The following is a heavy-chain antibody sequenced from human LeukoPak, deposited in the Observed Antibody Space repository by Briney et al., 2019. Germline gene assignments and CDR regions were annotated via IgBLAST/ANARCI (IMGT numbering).Heavy chain of an antibody. CDR2: IKQDGSEK. CDR1: GFTFSSYW. CDR3: ARDIVVVVPAEGWFDP. J-gene: IGHJ5*02. V-gene: IGHV3-7*01. D-gene: IGHD2-2*01. Sequence: GGSLRLSCAASGFTFSSYWMSWVRQAPGKGLEWVANIKQDGSEKCYVDSVKGRFTISRDNAKNSLYLQMNSLRAEDTAVYYCARDIVVVVPAEGWFDPWGQGTLVTVSS.